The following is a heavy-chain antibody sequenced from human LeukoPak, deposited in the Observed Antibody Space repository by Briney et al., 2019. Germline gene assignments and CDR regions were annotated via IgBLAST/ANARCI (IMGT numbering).Heavy chain of an antibody. Sequence: SETLSLTCTVSGDSISSSRYYWRWLREPPGKALEWIGSIYYSGSTYYHPSLNSRITIAVATSKNQFSLKLSSVTAADAAVYYCARDYLGGNPDAFDIWGQGTMVTVSS. CDR1: GDSISSSRYY. D-gene: IGHD4-23*01. V-gene: IGHV4-39*07. CDR2: IYYSGST. CDR3: ARDYLGGNPDAFDI. J-gene: IGHJ3*02.